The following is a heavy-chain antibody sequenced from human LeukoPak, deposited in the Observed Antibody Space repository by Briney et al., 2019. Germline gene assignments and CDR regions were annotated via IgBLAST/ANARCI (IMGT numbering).Heavy chain of an antibody. Sequence: GESLKISCKGSGYSFTSYWIGWVRQMPGKGLEWMGIIYPGDSDTRYSPSFQGQVTISADKSISTAYLQWSSLKASDTAMYYCAREVKLGPATGFYYYGMDVWGQGTTVTVSS. V-gene: IGHV5-51*01. CDR3: AREVKLGPATGFYYYGMDV. J-gene: IGHJ6*02. CDR1: GYSFTSYW. D-gene: IGHD7-27*01. CDR2: IYPGDSDT.